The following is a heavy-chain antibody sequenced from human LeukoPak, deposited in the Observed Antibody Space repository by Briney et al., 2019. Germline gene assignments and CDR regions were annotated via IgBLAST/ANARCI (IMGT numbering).Heavy chain of an antibody. Sequence: PSETLSLTCTVSGGSISSYYWSWIRQPPGKGLEWIGYIYYSGSTNYNPSLKSRVTISVDTSKNQFSLKLSSVTAADTAVYYCARRATTFGVVREVDVWGQGTTVTVSS. D-gene: IGHD3-3*01. J-gene: IGHJ6*02. CDR3: ARRATTFGVVREVDV. CDR1: GGSISSYY. CDR2: IYYSGST. V-gene: IGHV4-59*08.